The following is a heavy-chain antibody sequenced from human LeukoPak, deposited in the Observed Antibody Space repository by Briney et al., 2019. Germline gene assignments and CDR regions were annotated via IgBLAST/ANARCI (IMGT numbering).Heavy chain of an antibody. J-gene: IGHJ4*02. V-gene: IGHV4-34*01. Sequence: PSETLSLTCAVYGGSFSGYYWSWIRQPPGKGLEWIGEINHSGSTNYNPSLKSRVTISVDTSKNQFSLKLSSVTAADTAVYYCASVAVAQGVYFDYWGQGTLVTVSS. CDR3: ASVAVAQGVYFDY. CDR1: GGSFSGYY. D-gene: IGHD6-19*01. CDR2: INHSGST.